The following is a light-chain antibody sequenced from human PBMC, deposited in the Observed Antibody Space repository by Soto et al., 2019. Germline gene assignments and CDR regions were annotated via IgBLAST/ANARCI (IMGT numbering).Light chain of an antibody. J-gene: IGLJ1*01. CDR2: EGT. V-gene: IGLV2-23*01. CDR1: SSDVGSSNL. CDR3: CSFAGSSTYV. Sequence: QSALTQPASVSGSPGQSITISCTGTSSDVGSSNLVSWYQQHPGKAPKVLIYEGTQRPSGVSNRFSRSKSGNTASLTISGLQAEDEADYYCCSFAGSSTYVFGTGTKLTVL.